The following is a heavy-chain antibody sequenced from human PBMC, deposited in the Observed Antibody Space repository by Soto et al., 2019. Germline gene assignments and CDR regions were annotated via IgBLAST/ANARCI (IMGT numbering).Heavy chain of an antibody. V-gene: IGHV3-49*03. D-gene: IGHD7-27*01. Sequence: PGGSLRLSCTTSGFTFGDYAMIWFRQAPGKGLEWVAFIRSKAYVATTEYAASVKARFTISRDDSKSIAYLKMNSLKIEDTGLYYCTSSPFMTILGTHWGQGTLVTVSS. CDR2: IRSKAYVATT. J-gene: IGHJ4*02. CDR3: TSSPFMTILGTH. CDR1: GFTFGDYA.